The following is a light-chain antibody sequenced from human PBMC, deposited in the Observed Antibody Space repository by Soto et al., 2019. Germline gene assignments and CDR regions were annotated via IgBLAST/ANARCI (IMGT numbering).Light chain of an antibody. CDR1: SSDIGDTHY. CDR2: EVS. Sequence: QSVLTQPPSASGSPGQSVTVSCTGTSSDIGDTHYVSWYQQHPGKAPKLMVYEVSKRPSGVPDRFSGSKSGNTASLTVSGLLAEDEGDYYCSSYAGRDTVVFXSGTKVTVL. V-gene: IGLV2-8*01. J-gene: IGLJ1*01. CDR3: SSYAGRDTVV.